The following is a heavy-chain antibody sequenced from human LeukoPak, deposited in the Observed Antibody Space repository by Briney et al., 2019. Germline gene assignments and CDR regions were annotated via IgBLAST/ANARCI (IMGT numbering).Heavy chain of an antibody. Sequence: GGSLRLSCAASGFTFSSYSMNWVRQAPGRGLEWVSSITSSSSYIYYADSVKGRFTISRDNAKNSLYLQMSSLRAEDTAVYYCARGDTRFRNTASRHNPFDQWGQGALVTVTS. CDR3: ARGDTRFRNTASRHNPFDQ. CDR2: ITSSSSYI. J-gene: IGHJ4*02. CDR1: GFTFSSYS. V-gene: IGHV3-21*06. D-gene: IGHD5-18*01.